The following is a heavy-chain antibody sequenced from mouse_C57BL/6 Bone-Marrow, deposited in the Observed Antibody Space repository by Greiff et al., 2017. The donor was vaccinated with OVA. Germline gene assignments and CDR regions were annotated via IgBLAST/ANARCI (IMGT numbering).Heavy chain of an antibody. D-gene: IGHD1-1*01. Sequence: VKVVESGPGLVAPSQSLSITCTVSGFSLTSYGVDWVRQSPGKGLEWLGVIWGVGSTNYNSALKSRLSISKDNSKSQVFLKMNSLQTDDTAMYYCARIITTVVSTDAYWGQGTLVTVSA. CDR3: ARIITTVVSTDAY. CDR1: GFSLTSYG. V-gene: IGHV2-6*01. CDR2: IWGVGST. J-gene: IGHJ3*01.